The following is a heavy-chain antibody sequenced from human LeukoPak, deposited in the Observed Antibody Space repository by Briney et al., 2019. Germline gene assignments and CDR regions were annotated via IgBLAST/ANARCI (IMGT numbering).Heavy chain of an antibody. CDR2: IKPDESEK. CDR1: GFTFGSYW. V-gene: IGHV3-7*01. Sequence: GGSLRLSCAASGFTFGSYWMTWVRQAPGKGLEWVANIKPDESEKYYVDSVKGRFTISRDNAKNSLYLQMNSLRAEDTAVYYCARVNLGATFDYWGQGTLVTVSS. D-gene: IGHD1-26*01. J-gene: IGHJ4*02. CDR3: ARVNLGATFDY.